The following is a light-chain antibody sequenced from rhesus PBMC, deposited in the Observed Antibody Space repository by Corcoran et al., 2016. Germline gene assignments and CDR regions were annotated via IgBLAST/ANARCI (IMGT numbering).Light chain of an antibody. CDR2: KAS. V-gene: IGKV1-25*01. CDR3: QHGFVTPYS. CDR1: QDITNN. J-gene: IGKJ2*01. Sequence: DIQMTQSPSSLSASVGDRVTITCQASQDITNNLAWYPQKPGKVPKLLIYKASTLQSGVPSRFSGSGSGTDFTLTISSLQPEDFATYFCQHGFVTPYSFGQGTKVEIK.